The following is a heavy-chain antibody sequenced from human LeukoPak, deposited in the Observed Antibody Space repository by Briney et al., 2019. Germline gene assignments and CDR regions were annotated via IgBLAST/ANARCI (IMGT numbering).Heavy chain of an antibody. CDR1: GFTFSSYG. V-gene: IGHV3-30*02. CDR2: IRYDGSNK. D-gene: IGHD3-9*01. J-gene: IGHJ4*02. CDR3: ARDLSDDILTGYDY. Sequence: GGSLRLSCAASGFTFSSYGMYWVRQAPGKGLEWVAFIRYDGSNKYYADSVKGRFTVSRDNSKNTLYLQMKSLRAEDTAVYYCARDLSDDILTGYDYWGQGTLVTVSS.